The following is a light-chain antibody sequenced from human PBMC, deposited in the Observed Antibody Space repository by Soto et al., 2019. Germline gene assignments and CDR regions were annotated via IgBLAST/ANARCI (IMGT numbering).Light chain of an antibody. J-gene: IGKJ1*01. V-gene: IGKV1-5*03. CDR3: QHYNSYSEA. Sequence: DTQVTQSPSFLSASVGDRVTITCRASQTISSWLAWYQQKPGKAPKLLIYKASTLKSGVPSRFSGSGSGTEFTLTISSLQPDDFATYYCQHYNSYSEAFGQGTKVDNK. CDR2: KAS. CDR1: QTISSW.